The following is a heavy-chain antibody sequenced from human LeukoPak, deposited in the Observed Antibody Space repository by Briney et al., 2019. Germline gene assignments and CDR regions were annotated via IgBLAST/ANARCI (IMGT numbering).Heavy chain of an antibody. CDR1: RGTFSSYA. Sequence: SVKVSCKASRGTFSSYAISWVRQAPGQGLEWMGGIIPIFGTANYAQKFQGRVTITADESTSTAYMELSSLRSEDTAVYYCASSIVVVPAAMRRDFDYWGQGTLVTVSS. V-gene: IGHV1-69*13. J-gene: IGHJ4*02. CDR3: ASSIVVVPAAMRRDFDY. CDR2: IIPIFGTA. D-gene: IGHD2-2*01.